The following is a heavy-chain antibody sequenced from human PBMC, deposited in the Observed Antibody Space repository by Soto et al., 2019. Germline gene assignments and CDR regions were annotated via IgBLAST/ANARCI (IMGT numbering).Heavy chain of an antibody. V-gene: IGHV3-23*01. CDR3: AKSSDSGSYIYYYYGMDV. J-gene: IGHJ6*02. Sequence: PGGSLRLSCAASGFTFSSYAMSWVRQAPGKGLEWVSAISGSGGSTYYADSVKGRFTISRDNSKNTLYLQMNSLRAEDTAVYYCAKSSDSGSYIYYYYGMDVXGQGTTVTVSS. CDR2: ISGSGGST. D-gene: IGHD1-26*01. CDR1: GFTFSSYA.